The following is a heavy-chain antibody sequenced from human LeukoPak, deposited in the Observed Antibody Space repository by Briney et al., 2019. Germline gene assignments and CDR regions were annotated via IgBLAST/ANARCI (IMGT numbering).Heavy chain of an antibody. Sequence: GESLKISCKGSGYSFKYWIGWVRQMPGKGLEWMGIIYSGDSQTKYSPSFQGRVTISIGNSITTAYLQWSSLEASDTAMYYCASARHGDFVWGYWGQGTLVTVSS. V-gene: IGHV5-51*01. J-gene: IGHJ4*02. D-gene: IGHD4-17*01. CDR1: GYSFKYW. CDR3: ASARHGDFVWGY. CDR2: IYSGDSQT.